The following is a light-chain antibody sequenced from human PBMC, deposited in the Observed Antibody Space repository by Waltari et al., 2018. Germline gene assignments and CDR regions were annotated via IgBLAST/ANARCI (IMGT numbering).Light chain of an antibody. J-gene: IGKJ4*01. V-gene: IGKV3D-15*02. CDR3: QQSRT. CDR2: GAS. CDR1: QSVSSN. Sequence: EIVMMQSPATLSVSPGERATLSCRASQSVSSNLAWYQQKPGQAPRLLIYGASTRATGIPARFSGSGSGTEFTLTISSLQSEDFVVYYCQQSRTFGGGTKVEIK.